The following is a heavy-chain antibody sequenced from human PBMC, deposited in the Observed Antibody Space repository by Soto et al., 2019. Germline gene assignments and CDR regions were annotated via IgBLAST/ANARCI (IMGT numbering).Heavy chain of an antibody. J-gene: IGHJ6*02. CDR2: INPNSGGT. D-gene: IGHD2-2*01. V-gene: IGHV1-2*02. CDR3: ARDVIVVVPAAYYYYYGMDV. CDR1: GYTFTGYY. Sequence: ASVKVSCKASGYTFTGYYMHWVRQDPGQGLEWMGWINPNSGGTNYAQKFQGRVTMTRETSISTAYMELSRLRSDDTAVYYCARDVIVVVPAAYYYYYGMDVWGQGTTVTVS.